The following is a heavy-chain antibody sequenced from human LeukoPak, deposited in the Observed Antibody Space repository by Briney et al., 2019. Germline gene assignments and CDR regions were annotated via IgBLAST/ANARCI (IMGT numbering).Heavy chain of an antibody. Sequence: ASVKVSCKAPGYTFTSYGISWVRQAPGQGLEWMGWISAYNGNTNYAQKLQGRVTMTTDTSTSTAYMELRSLRSDDTAVYYCARDSLPNYDFWSGYYSNWFDPWGQGTLVTVSS. CDR2: ISAYNGNT. J-gene: IGHJ5*02. CDR3: ARDSLPNYDFWSGYYSNWFDP. D-gene: IGHD3-3*01. V-gene: IGHV1-18*01. CDR1: GYTFTSYG.